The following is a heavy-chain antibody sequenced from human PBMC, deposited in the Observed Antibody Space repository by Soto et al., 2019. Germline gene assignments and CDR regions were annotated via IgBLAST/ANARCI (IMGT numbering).Heavy chain of an antibody. Sequence: GGSLRLSCAASGFTFSKYAMSWVRQAPGTGLEWVSSISDSGGSTYYADSVKGRFTISRDNSKNILFLQMNSLRDADTAVYYCAKNFFGSGSYLKYFDYWGQGTLVTVSS. V-gene: IGHV3-23*01. J-gene: IGHJ4*02. CDR3: AKNFFGSGSYLKYFDY. CDR1: GFTFSKYA. D-gene: IGHD3-10*01. CDR2: ISDSGGST.